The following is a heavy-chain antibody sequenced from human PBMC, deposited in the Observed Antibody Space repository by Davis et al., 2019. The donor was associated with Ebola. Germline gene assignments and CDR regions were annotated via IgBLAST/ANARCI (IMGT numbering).Heavy chain of an antibody. CDR1: GYSFTSYW. Sequence: GESLKISCKGSGYSFTSYWIGWVRQMPGKGLEWMGMIYPSDSDTRYSPSFEGQVTISVDRSISTAYLQWSSLKASDTAMYYCAKQESLYGSSDYWGQGTLITVSS. D-gene: IGHD3-22*01. V-gene: IGHV5-51*01. CDR2: IYPSDSDT. CDR3: AKQESLYGSSDY. J-gene: IGHJ4*02.